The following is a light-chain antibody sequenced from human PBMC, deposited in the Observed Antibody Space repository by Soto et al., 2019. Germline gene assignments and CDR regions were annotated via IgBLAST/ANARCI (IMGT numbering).Light chain of an antibody. J-gene: IGLJ3*02. CDR1: SSDVGSCNC. V-gene: IGLV2-23*02. CDR2: EVN. Sequence: QSVLTQPASVSGSPGQSITISCTGTSSDVGSCNCVSWYQQHPGKAPTLMIYEVNKRPSGFSNRFSGSKSGNTASLTISGLQAEDEADYYCCSSVGSPNWVFGGGTKLTVL. CDR3: CSSVGSPNWV.